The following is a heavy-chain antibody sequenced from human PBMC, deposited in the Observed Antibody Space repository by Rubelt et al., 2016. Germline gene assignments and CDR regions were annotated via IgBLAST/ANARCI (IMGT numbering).Heavy chain of an antibody. CDR1: GYTFTSYA. CDR2: TNAGNGNT. J-gene: IGHJ4*02. V-gene: IGHV1-3*01. Sequence: QVQLVQSGAEVKKPGASVKVSCKASGYTFTSYAMHWVRQAPGQRLEWMGWTNAGNGNTKYSQKFRGRVTIPRDTSASAAYMELSSLRSEDTAVYYCARGYCSGGSCYYFDYWGQGTLVTVSS. D-gene: IGHD2-15*01. CDR3: ARGYCSGGSCYYFDY.